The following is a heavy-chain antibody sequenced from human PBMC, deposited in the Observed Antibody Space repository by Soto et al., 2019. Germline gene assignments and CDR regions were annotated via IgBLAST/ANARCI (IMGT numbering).Heavy chain of an antibody. J-gene: IGHJ6*02. CDR1: GYSISSGYY. Sequence: SQTLSLTCAVLGYSISSGYYWGWSRQPPGKGLEWIGSIYHSGSTYYNPSRTSRVTISVDTSKNQFSLKLSSVTAADTAVYYCAGKANYYYGMDVWGQGTTVTVSS. V-gene: IGHV4-38-2*01. CDR3: AGKANYYYGMDV. CDR2: IYHSGST.